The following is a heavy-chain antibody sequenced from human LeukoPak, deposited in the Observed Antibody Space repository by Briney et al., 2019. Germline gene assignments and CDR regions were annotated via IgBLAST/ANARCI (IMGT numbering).Heavy chain of an antibody. D-gene: IGHD3-9*01. CDR3: ARAQLRYFDWSASDY. J-gene: IGHJ4*02. Sequence: GGSLRPSCAASGFTFSSYGMHGVRQAPGKGLEWVAVISYDGSNKYYADSVKGRFTISRDNSKNTLYLQMNSLRTEDTAVYYCARAQLRYFDWSASDYWGQGTLVTVSS. V-gene: IGHV3-30*03. CDR1: GFTFSSYG. CDR2: ISYDGSNK.